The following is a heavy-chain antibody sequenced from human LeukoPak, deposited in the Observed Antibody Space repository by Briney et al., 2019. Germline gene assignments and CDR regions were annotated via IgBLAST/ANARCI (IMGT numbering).Heavy chain of an antibody. CDR2: ISSSGSTK. CDR3: ARVMRSGIPFDH. J-gene: IGHJ4*02. CDR1: GFTFSDYY. Sequence: GGSLRLSCAASGFTFSDYYMSWIRQAPGKGLEWVSYISSSGSTKNYADSVKGRFTMSRDNAKNSLYLQMNSLRAEDTAVYYCARVMRSGIPFDHWGQGTLVTVSS. V-gene: IGHV3-11*01. D-gene: IGHD1-26*01.